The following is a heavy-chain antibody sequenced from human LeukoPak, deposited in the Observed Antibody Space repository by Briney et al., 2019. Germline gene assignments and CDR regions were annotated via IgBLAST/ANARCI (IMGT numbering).Heavy chain of an antibody. CDR1: GYSFSTFD. CDR2: MNPNSGNT. J-gene: IGHJ6*02. D-gene: IGHD3-10*01. V-gene: IGHV1-8*01. Sequence: ASVKVSCKASGYSFSTFDINWVRQAPGQGPEWMGWMNPNSGNTGYAQKFQGRVTMTRNTSISTAYMELSSLRSEDTAVYYCASWGVYYYYGMDVWGQGTTVTVSS. CDR3: ASWGVYYYYGMDV.